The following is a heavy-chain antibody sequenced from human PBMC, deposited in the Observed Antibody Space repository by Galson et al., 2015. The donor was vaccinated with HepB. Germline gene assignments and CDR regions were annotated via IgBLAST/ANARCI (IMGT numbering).Heavy chain of an antibody. V-gene: IGHV3-30*03. D-gene: IGHD3-9*01. Sequence: SLRLSCAVSGFIFSNYGMHWVRQAPGKGLEWLAVISFDGINKYYTDSVKGRFTISRDNSNNTLSLQINSLRDEDTAIYYCARARYFDWFDYWGQGTLVTVFS. CDR1: GFIFSNYG. J-gene: IGHJ4*02. CDR2: ISFDGINK. CDR3: ARARYFDWFDY.